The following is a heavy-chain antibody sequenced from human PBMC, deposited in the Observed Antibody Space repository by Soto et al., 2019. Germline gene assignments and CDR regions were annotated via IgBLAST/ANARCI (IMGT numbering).Heavy chain of an antibody. J-gene: IGHJ4*02. V-gene: IGHV4-39*01. CDR2: IYYSGST. Sequence: SETLSLTCTVSGGSISSSSYYWGWIRQPPGKGLEWIGSIYYSGSTYYNPSLKSRVTISVDTSKNQFSLKLSSVTAADTAVYYCARLAAQQEAVAGAYYFDYWGQGTLVTVSS. D-gene: IGHD6-19*01. CDR3: ARLAAQQEAVAGAYYFDY. CDR1: GGSISSSSYY.